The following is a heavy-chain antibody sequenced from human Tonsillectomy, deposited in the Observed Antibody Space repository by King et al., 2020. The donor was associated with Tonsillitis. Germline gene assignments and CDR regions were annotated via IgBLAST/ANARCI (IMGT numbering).Heavy chain of an antibody. CDR1: GFIFSEYS. V-gene: IGHV3-48*04. CDR3: ARDRDWAFDC. J-gene: IGHJ4*02. D-gene: IGHD3/OR15-3a*01. Sequence: VQLVESGGGLVQHGGSLRLSCVASGFIFSEYSMNCVRQAPGEVMEWLSYMGPPDSLITYADSVKGRFTISRDNAKNSLYLQMNSLRADDTAVYYCARDRDWAFDCWGQGTLVTVSA. CDR2: MGPPDSLI.